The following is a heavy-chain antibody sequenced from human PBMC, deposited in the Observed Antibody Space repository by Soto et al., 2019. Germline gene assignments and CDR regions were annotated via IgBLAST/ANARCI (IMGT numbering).Heavy chain of an antibody. Sequence: GGSLRLSCAASGFTFSSYSMNWVRQAPGKGLEWVSSISSSSSYIYYADSVKGRFTISRDNAKNSLYLQMNSLRAEDTAVYYCARDGIVGATTPYYYYGMDVWGQGTTATVSS. V-gene: IGHV3-21*01. CDR1: GFTFSSYS. J-gene: IGHJ6*02. CDR2: ISSSSSYI. D-gene: IGHD1-26*01. CDR3: ARDGIVGATTPYYYYGMDV.